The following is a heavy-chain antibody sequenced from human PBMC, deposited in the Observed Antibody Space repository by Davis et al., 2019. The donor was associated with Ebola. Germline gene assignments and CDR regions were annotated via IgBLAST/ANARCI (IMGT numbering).Heavy chain of an antibody. Sequence: GGSLRLSCVASGFAFSTYAMSWVRQAPGKGLEWVAGISGNGANTDYTDSVKGRFIVSRDNSRSTLYLRMTSLRADDTATYYCASGTYRLGDYWGQGALVTVSS. CDR2: ISGNGANT. J-gene: IGHJ4*02. D-gene: IGHD3-16*02. V-gene: IGHV3-23*01. CDR3: ASGTYRLGDY. CDR1: GFAFSTYA.